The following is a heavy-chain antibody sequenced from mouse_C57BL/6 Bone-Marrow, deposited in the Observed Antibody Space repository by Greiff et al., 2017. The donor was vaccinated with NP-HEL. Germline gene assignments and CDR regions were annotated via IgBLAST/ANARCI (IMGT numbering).Heavy chain of an antibody. Sequence: QVQLQQSGPELVKPGASVKLSCKASGYTFTSYDINWVKQRPGQGLEWIGWIYPRDGSTKYNEKFKGKATLTVDTSSSTAYMELHSLTSEDSAVYFCARDWAGAWFAYWGQGTLVTVSA. D-gene: IGHD4-1*01. V-gene: IGHV1-85*01. CDR2: IYPRDGST. J-gene: IGHJ3*01. CDR1: GYTFTSYD. CDR3: ARDWAGAWFAY.